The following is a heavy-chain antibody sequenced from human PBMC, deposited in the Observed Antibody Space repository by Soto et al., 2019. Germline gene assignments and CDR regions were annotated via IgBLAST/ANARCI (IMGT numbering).Heavy chain of an antibody. D-gene: IGHD6-19*01. CDR2: INHSGST. V-gene: IGHV4-34*01. Sequence: PWETLSLTCAVYGGSFSGYYWSWIRQPPGKGLEWIGEINHSGSTNYNPSLKSRVTISVDTSKNQFSLKLSSVTAADTAVYYCARGIAVAGTSHWFDPWGQGTLVTVSS. J-gene: IGHJ5*02. CDR3: ARGIAVAGTSHWFDP. CDR1: GGSFSGYY.